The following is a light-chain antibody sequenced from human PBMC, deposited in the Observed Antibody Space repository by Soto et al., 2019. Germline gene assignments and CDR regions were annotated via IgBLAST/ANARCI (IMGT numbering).Light chain of an antibody. Sequence: QSALTQPPSASGSPGQSVTISCTGTSSDVSGYNYVSWYQQHPGKAPKLMIYEVNKRPSGVPDRFSASKSGNTASLTVSGLQAEDEADYYCSSYAGSNILFGTGTKLTVL. CDR3: SSYAGSNIL. V-gene: IGLV2-8*01. CDR2: EVN. J-gene: IGLJ1*01. CDR1: SSDVSGYNY.